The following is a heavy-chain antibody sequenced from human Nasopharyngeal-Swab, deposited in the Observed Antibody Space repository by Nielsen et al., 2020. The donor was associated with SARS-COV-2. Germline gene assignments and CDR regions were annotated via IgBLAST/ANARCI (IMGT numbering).Heavy chain of an antibody. J-gene: IGHJ6*02. CDR3: ARVSWSDYDFWSGYYKSSYYYGMDV. CDR1: GFTFSSYA. V-gene: IGHV3-23*01. CDR2: ISGSGGST. D-gene: IGHD3-3*01. Sequence: GGSLRLSCAASGFTFSSYAMSWVRQAPGKGLEWVSAISGSGGSTHYADSVKGRFTISRDNSKNTLYLQMNSLRAEDTAVYYCARVSWSDYDFWSGYYKSSYYYGMDVWGQGTTVTVSS.